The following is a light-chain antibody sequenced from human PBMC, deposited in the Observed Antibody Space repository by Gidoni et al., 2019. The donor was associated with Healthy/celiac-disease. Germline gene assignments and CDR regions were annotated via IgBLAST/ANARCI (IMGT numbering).Light chain of an antibody. J-gene: IGKJ1*01. CDR2: GAS. V-gene: IGKV3-20*01. CDR1: QSVSSSY. Sequence: FRKSPGTRSLSPRERATLSCRASQSVSSSYLAWYQQKPGQAPRLLIYGASSRATGIPDRFRGSGSGTDCTLTISRLETEDFAVYDCQQYGSSRTFGQGTKVEIK. CDR3: QQYGSSRT.